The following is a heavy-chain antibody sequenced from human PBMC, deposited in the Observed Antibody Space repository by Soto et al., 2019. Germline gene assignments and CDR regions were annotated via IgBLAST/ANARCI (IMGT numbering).Heavy chain of an antibody. J-gene: IGHJ4*02. D-gene: IGHD6-19*01. CDR3: VKEGYMRSDWYGQFDY. Sequence: GGSLRLSCSASGFTFNSYAMHWVRQVPGKGLEFVSAISSYGADTYYADSVKGRFAISRDNSKNTLYLQMSSLRAEDTALYYCVKEGYMRSDWYGQFDYWGQGALVTVS. CDR2: ISSYGADT. V-gene: IGHV3-64D*06. CDR1: GFTFNSYA.